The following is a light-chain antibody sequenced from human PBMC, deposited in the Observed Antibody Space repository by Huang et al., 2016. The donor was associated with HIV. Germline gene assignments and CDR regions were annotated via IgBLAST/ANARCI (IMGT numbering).Light chain of an antibody. CDR3: QQYDSLPRT. V-gene: IGKV1-33*01. CDR1: RHIYSY. J-gene: IGKJ3*01. CDR2: DAT. Sequence: DIQMIQSSSSLSASIGDSVTITCRASRHIYSYLNLCQHRPGKAPKLLIYDATYLEVGVPSRFSGSGSGRNFTLIISSLQPEDFATYYCQQYDSLPRTFGPGTKV.